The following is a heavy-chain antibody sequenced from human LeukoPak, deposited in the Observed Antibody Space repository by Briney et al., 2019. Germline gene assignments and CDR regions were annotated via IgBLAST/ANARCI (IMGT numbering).Heavy chain of an antibody. D-gene: IGHD6-6*01. J-gene: IGHJ4*02. Sequence: MPGGSLRLSCAASGFSFSNFAMNWVRQAPGKGLEWVSSISSSSSYIYYADSVKGRFTISRDNAKNSLYLQMNSLRAEDTAVYYCAREYSSSLRYSDYWGQGTLVTVSS. CDR2: ISSSSSYI. V-gene: IGHV3-21*01. CDR3: AREYSSSLRYSDY. CDR1: GFSFSNFA.